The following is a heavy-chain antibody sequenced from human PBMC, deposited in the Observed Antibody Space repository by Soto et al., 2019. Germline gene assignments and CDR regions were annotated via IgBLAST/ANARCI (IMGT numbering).Heavy chain of an antibody. Sequence: SETLSLTCTVSGGSISSYYWSWIRQPPGKGLEWIGYIYYTGSTNYNPSLKSRVTISVDTSKKQFSLKLSSVTAADTAVYYCALHRPYYSPFYFDYWCQGILVSVS. V-gene: IGHV4-59*08. J-gene: IGHJ4*02. CDR2: IYYTGST. D-gene: IGHD1-26*01. CDR1: GGSISSYY. CDR3: ALHRPYYSPFYFDY.